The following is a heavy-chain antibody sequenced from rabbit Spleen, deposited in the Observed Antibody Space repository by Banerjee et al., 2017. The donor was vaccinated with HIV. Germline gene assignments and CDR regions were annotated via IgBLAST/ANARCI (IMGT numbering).Heavy chain of an antibody. CDR3: ARDDDGGSRRVYFGL. CDR2: IDAGGGGST. V-gene: IGHV1S45*01. D-gene: IGHD2-1*01. CDR1: GFSLSNNYW. J-gene: IGHJ4*01. Sequence: QEQLEESGGGLVKPEGSLTLTCKASGFSLSNNYWMCWVRQAPGKGLEWIACIDAGGGGSTYYANWAKGRFTISKTSSTTVTLQMTSLTAADTATYFCARDDDGGSRRVYFGLWGPGTLVTVS.